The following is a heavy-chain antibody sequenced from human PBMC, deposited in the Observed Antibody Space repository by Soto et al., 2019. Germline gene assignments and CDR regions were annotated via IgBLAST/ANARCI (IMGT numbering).Heavy chain of an antibody. J-gene: IGHJ6*02. V-gene: IGHV4-59*08. CDR3: ARHGFGSLHGLVDV. Sequence: QVQLQESGPGLVKPSETLSLTCTVSGGSITNYYCSWFRQPPGKGLEWIGYIQYNGYSAYNLSLKGRVTMSMDTSKTQFSLMLESVTATDPDVYYCARHGFGSLHGLVDVWGQGTTVIVSS. D-gene: IGHD3-10*01. CDR2: IQYNGYS. CDR1: GGSITNYY.